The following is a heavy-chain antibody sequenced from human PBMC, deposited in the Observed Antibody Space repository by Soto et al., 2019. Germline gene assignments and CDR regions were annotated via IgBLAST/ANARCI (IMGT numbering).Heavy chain of an antibody. CDR1: GFTFSRYG. Sequence: QVQLVESGGGVVQPGRSLRLSCAASGFTFSRYGMHWVRQAPGKGLEWVAVISYDGSNKYYADSVKGRFTISRDNSKNTLYLQMNSLRAEDTAVYYCAKDLPYDYVWGSYRWDDAFDIWGQGTMVTVSS. J-gene: IGHJ3*02. CDR3: AKDLPYDYVWGSYRWDDAFDI. CDR2: ISYDGSNK. D-gene: IGHD3-16*02. V-gene: IGHV3-30*18.